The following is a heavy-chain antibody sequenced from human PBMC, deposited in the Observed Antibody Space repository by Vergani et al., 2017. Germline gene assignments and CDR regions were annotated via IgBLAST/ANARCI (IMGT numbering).Heavy chain of an antibody. D-gene: IGHD6-13*01. Sequence: EVQLVQSGAEVKKPGESLKISCKGSGYSFTSYWIGWVRQMPGKGLEWMGIIYPGDSDTRYSPSFQGQVTISADKSISTAYLQWSSLKASDTAMYYCARFIAAAGTHYYYGMDVWDQGTTVTVAS. J-gene: IGHJ6*02. CDR1: GYSFTSYW. CDR2: IYPGDSDT. CDR3: ARFIAAAGTHYYYGMDV. V-gene: IGHV5-51*01.